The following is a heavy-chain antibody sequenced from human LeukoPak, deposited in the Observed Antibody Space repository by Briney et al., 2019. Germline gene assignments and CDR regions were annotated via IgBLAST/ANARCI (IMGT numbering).Heavy chain of an antibody. V-gene: IGHV4-59*01. J-gene: IGHJ3*02. CDR2: IYYSGST. CDR3: AREKTRVLRYFDWIPPGAFDI. D-gene: IGHD3-9*01. CDR1: GGSISSYY. Sequence: SETLSLTCTVSGGSISSYYWSWIRQPPGKGLEWIGYIYYSGSTNYNPSLKSRVTISVDTSKNQFSLKLSSVTAADTAVYYCAREKTRVLRYFDWIPPGAFDIWGQGTMVTVSS.